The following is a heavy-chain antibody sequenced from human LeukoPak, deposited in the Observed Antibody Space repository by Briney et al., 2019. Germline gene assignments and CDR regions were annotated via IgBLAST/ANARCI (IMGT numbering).Heavy chain of an antibody. CDR1: GFIFSTYS. CDR2: ITGSYSHI. D-gene: IGHD3-22*01. CDR3: ARGAEYYYDSSGYFPFDY. J-gene: IGHJ4*02. V-gene: IGHV3-21*01. Sequence: GGSLRLSCAASGFIFSTYSMNWVRQAPGKGLEWVSSITGSYSHIYYADSVKGRFTIPRDNAKNSLYLQMNSLRAEDTAVYYCARGAEYYYDSSGYFPFDYWGQGTLVTVSS.